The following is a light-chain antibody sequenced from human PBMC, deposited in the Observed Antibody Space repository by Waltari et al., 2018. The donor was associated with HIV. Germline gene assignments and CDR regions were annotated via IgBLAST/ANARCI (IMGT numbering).Light chain of an antibody. Sequence: SYELTQPPSVSVSPGQTASIACSGDKLGAKYACWYQQRPGQSPVLVIYQDNKRPSGIPERISGSNSGNTATLTISGTQAMDEADYYCQAWDSSTVVFGGGTKLTVL. CDR1: KLGAKY. V-gene: IGLV3-1*01. CDR2: QDN. J-gene: IGLJ3*02. CDR3: QAWDSSTVV.